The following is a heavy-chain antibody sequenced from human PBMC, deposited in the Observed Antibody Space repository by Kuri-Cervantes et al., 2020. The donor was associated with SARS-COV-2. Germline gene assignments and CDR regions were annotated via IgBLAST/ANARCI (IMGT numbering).Heavy chain of an antibody. CDR3: ARDGAGAVIFDDAFDI. CDR2: IIPIFGTA. CDR1: GYTFTSYG. Sequence: SVKVSCKASGYTFTSYGISWVRQAPGQGLEWMGGIIPIFGTANYAQKFQGRVTITADESTSTAYMELSSLRSEDTAVYYCARDGAGAVIFDDAFDIWGQGTMVTVSS. D-gene: IGHD3-3*01. V-gene: IGHV1-69*13. J-gene: IGHJ3*02.